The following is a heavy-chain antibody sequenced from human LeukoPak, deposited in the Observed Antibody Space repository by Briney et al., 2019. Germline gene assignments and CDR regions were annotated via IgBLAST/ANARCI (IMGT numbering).Heavy chain of an antibody. Sequence: GGSLRLSRAASGFTVSSDYMSWVRQAPGKGLEWVSVMYRDGTTYYADSVKGRFTISRDNSKNTVYLQMNSLRAEDTAVYYCARARIGVAGFFDYWGQGTLVTVSS. D-gene: IGHD2-2*01. V-gene: IGHV3-66*02. CDR1: GFTVSSDY. CDR2: MYRDGTT. J-gene: IGHJ4*02. CDR3: ARARIGVAGFFDY.